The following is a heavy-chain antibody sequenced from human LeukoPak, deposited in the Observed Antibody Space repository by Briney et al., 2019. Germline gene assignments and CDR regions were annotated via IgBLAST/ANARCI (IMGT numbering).Heavy chain of an antibody. Sequence: ASVKVSCKASGYTFTGYYMHWVRQAPGQGLEWMGIINPSGGSTSYAQKFQGRVTMTRDTSTSTVYMELSSLRSEDTAVYYCARSYDSSGYYYFNLDYWGQEPWSPSPQ. CDR2: INPSGGST. CDR3: ARSYDSSGYYYFNLDY. CDR1: GYTFTGYY. V-gene: IGHV1-46*01. J-gene: IGHJ4*01. D-gene: IGHD3-22*01.